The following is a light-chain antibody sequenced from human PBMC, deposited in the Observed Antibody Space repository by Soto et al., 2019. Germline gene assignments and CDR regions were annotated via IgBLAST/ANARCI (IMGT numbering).Light chain of an antibody. V-gene: IGLV4-69*01. CDR3: QTWGSGIVV. CDR1: SGHSNYA. Sequence: QPVLTQSPSASASLGASVKLTCTLSSGHSNYAIAWHQQQSEKGPRYLMKLNSDGSHSKGDGIPDRFSGSTSGAERYLTISSFQSEDEADYYCQTWGSGIVVFGGGTKLTVL. J-gene: IGLJ2*01. CDR2: LNSDGSH.